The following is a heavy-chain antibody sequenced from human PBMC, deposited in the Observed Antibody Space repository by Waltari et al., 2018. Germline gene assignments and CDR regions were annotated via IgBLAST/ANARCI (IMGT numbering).Heavy chain of an antibody. D-gene: IGHD3-3*01. CDR3: ARGGRFWSGYYPDSFVGY. CDR1: GYTFTSYG. Sequence: QVQLVQSGAEVKKPGASVKVPCKASGYTFTSYGMSRVRQAPGQGLEWMGWISAYNGNTNYAQKLQGRVTMTTDTSTSTAYMELRSLRSDDTAVYYCARGGRFWSGYYPDSFVGYWGQGTLVTVSS. J-gene: IGHJ4*02. CDR2: ISAYNGNT. V-gene: IGHV1-18*01.